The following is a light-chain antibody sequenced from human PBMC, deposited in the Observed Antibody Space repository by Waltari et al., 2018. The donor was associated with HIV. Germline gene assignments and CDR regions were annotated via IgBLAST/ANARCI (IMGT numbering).Light chain of an antibody. Sequence: DLHMSQSPPTLTASIGDRVNITCRASQNVGAWLAWYQQKPGEAPNLLIYKATNVEGGVPSRFSGSASGTDFTLTIDSLHPDDFATYYCHQYSDYLGSFGQGTKVEVK. CDR3: HQYSDYLGS. CDR2: KAT. J-gene: IGKJ1*01. CDR1: QNVGAW. V-gene: IGKV1-5*03.